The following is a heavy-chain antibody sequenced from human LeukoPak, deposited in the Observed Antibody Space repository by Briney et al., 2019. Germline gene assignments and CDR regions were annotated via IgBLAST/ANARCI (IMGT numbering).Heavy chain of an antibody. J-gene: IGHJ4*02. CDR3: ARGRGLGVVSPYFDY. CDR2: IYGDGRT. D-gene: IGHD3-3*01. V-gene: IGHV3-53*01. Sequence: PGGSLRLSCVVSGFSVSNNYIIWVRQAPGNGLERASVIYGDGRTSHSASVRGRFTISRDNSKNIVSLQMNNLRAEDTAVYYCARGRGLGVVSPYFDYWGQGTLVTVSS. CDR1: GFSVSNNY.